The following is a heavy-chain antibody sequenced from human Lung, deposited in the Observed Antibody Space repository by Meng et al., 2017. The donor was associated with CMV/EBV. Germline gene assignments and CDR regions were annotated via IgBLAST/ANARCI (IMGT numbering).Heavy chain of an antibody. CDR2: MNPNSGNT. J-gene: IGHJ6*01. D-gene: IGHD6-19*01. Sequence: ASXXVSXKASGYTFTSYDTNWVRQATGQGLEWMGWMNPNSGNTGYAQKFQGRVTITRNTSISTAYMELSSLRSEDTAVYYCARGLVSSGWWKYYYYGMEVWXPGNXVNGAS. CDR1: GYTFTSYD. V-gene: IGHV1-8*03. CDR3: ARGLVSSGWWKYYYYGMEV.